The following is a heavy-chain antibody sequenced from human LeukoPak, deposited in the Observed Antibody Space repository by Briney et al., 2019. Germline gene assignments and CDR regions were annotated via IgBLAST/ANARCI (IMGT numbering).Heavy chain of an antibody. J-gene: IGHJ4*02. D-gene: IGHD3-10*01. CDR1: GGSISSGDYY. CDR2: IYYSGST. V-gene: IGHV4-30-4*01. Sequence: SETLSLTCTVSGGSISSGDYYWSWIRQPPGKGLEWIGYIYYSGSTYYNPSLKSRVTISVDTSKNQFSLKLSSVTAADTAVYYCARGGGDTMVRGAIWNYWGQGTLVTVSS. CDR3: ARGGGDTMVRGAIWNY.